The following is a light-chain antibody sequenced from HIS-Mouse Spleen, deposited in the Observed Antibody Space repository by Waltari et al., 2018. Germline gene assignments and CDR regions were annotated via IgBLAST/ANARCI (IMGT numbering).Light chain of an antibody. CDR1: KLGDKY. Sequence: SYELTQPPSVSVSPGQTASITCSGDKLGDKYACWYQQKPGQSPVLVIYQASKRPSGIPERFSGSNSGNTATLTISGTQAMYEADYYCQAWDSSYSVFGGGTKLTVL. CDR3: QAWDSSYSV. CDR2: QAS. J-gene: IGLJ2*01. V-gene: IGLV3-1*01.